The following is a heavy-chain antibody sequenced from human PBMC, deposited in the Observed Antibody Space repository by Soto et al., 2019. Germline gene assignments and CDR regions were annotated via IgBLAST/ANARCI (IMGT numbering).Heavy chain of an antibody. Sequence: ASVKVSCKASGYTFTGYYMHWVRQAPGQGLEWMGWINPNGGGTNYAQKFQGWVTMTRDTSISTAYMELSRLRSDDKAVYYCARAVVGATTYPFDYWGQGTLVTVSS. J-gene: IGHJ4*02. D-gene: IGHD1-26*01. CDR1: GYTFTGYY. V-gene: IGHV1-2*04. CDR3: ARAVVGATTYPFDY. CDR2: INPNGGGT.